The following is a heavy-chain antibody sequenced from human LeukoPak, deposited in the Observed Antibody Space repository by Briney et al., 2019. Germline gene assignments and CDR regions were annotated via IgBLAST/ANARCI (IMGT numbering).Heavy chain of an antibody. CDR2: ISYDGSNK. CDR3: AKDLVTSFDY. V-gene: IGHV3-30*18. J-gene: IGHJ4*02. CDR1: GFTFSSYG. Sequence: GGSLRLSCAASGFTFSSYGMHWVRQAPGKGLEWVAVISYDGSNKYYADSVKGRFTISRDNSKNTLYLQMNSLRAEDTAVYYCAKDLVTSFDYWGQGTLVTVSS. D-gene: IGHD2-21*02.